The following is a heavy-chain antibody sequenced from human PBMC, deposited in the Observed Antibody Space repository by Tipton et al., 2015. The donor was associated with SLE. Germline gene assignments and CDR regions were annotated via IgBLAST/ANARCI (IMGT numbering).Heavy chain of an antibody. CDR3: ARGGLKQQLDYYYYMDV. V-gene: IGHV4-59*01. Sequence: LRLSCAVYGGSFSGYYWSWIRQPPGKGLEWIGYIYYSGSTNYNPSLKSRVTISVDTSKNQFSLKLSPVTAADTAVYYCARGGLKQQLDYYYYMDVWGKGTTVTVSS. CDR2: IYYSGST. J-gene: IGHJ6*03. D-gene: IGHD6-13*01. CDR1: GGSFSGYY.